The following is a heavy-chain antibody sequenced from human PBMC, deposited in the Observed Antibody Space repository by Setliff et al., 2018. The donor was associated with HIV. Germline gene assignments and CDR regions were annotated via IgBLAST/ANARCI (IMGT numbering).Heavy chain of an antibody. J-gene: IGHJ2*01. CDR1: GASITRGGDF. V-gene: IGHV4-31*03. CDR3: ARHPAEGSGSYAALKRYFDL. D-gene: IGHD3-10*01. Sequence: SETLSLTCSVSGASITRGGDFWSWIRQHPGKGLEWIGYIYYSGTTHYNPSLKSRVFISVDTSKNHFSLKLSSVTAADTAIYYCARHPAEGSGSYAALKRYFDLWGRGTLVTVSS. CDR2: IYYSGTT.